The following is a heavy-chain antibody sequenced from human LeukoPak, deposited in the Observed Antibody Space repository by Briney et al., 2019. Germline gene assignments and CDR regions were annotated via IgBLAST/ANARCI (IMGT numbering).Heavy chain of an antibody. CDR3: VKEVVATIPPL. J-gene: IGHJ4*02. CDR1: EFTFSSYA. D-gene: IGHD5-12*01. Sequence: GGSLRLSCAASEFTFSSYAMSWVRQAPGKGLEWVSGISGSGGSTYYADSVKGRFTISRDNSKNTLYLQMNSLRAEDTAVYYCVKEVVATIPPLWGQGTLVTVSS. CDR2: ISGSGGST. V-gene: IGHV3-23*01.